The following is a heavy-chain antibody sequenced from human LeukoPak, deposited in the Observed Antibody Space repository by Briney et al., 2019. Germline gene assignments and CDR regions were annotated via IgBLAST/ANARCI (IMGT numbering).Heavy chain of an antibody. D-gene: IGHD2/OR15-2a*01. CDR1: GGTFSSYA. V-gene: IGHV1-69*05. CDR3: ARGLSRTLRGPFDY. CDR2: IIPIFGTA. Sequence: ASVKVSCKASGGTFSSYAISWVRQAPGQGLEWMGGIIPIFGTANYAQKFQGRVTITTDESTSTAYMELSSLRSEDTAVYYCARGLSRTLRGPFDYWGQGTLVTVSS. J-gene: IGHJ4*02.